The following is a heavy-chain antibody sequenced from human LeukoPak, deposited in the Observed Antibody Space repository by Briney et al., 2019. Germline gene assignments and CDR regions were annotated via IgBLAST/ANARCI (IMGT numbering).Heavy chain of an antibody. Sequence: PSETLSLTCTVSGDSLSSYYWSWIRQPPGNGPEWIGYISYRGSTYYNPSLKSRVTMSVDTSKNQFSLKLSSVTAADTAVYYCASHNGAAWVNYWGQGTLVTVSS. D-gene: IGHD6-13*01. J-gene: IGHJ4*02. CDR3: ASHNGAAWVNY. V-gene: IGHV4-59*12. CDR2: ISYRGST. CDR1: GDSLSSYY.